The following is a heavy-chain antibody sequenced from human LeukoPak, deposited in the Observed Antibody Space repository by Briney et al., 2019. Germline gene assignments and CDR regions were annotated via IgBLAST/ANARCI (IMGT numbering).Heavy chain of an antibody. CDR2: ISGDGNFK. Sequence: PGGSLRLSCAASGFTLNTYCIHWVRQTPQTGLEWVAGISGDGNFKRNADSVRGRLTIFTDNAKSTVSLQVSSLRAGDTAVYYCTATPWGGAAAIFDYWGQGILVTVSS. CDR1: GFTLNTYC. V-gene: IGHV3-74*01. D-gene: IGHD6-25*01. J-gene: IGHJ4*02. CDR3: TATPWGGAAAIFDY.